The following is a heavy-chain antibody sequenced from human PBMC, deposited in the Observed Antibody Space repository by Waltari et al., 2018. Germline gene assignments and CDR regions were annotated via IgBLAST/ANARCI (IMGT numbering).Heavy chain of an antibody. CDR3: ARSVWFGTYIRPGDYYGMDV. CDR1: VYTFTSYD. J-gene: IGHJ6*02. CDR2: MNPNSGNT. V-gene: IGHV1-8*01. Sequence: QVQLVQSGAEVKKPGASVKVSCQASVYTFTSYDINWVRQATRHGLEWMGLMNPNSGNTGYAQKFQGRVTMTRNTSISTAYMELSSLRSEDTAVYYCARSVWFGTYIRPGDYYGMDVWGQGTTVTVSS. D-gene: IGHD3-10*01.